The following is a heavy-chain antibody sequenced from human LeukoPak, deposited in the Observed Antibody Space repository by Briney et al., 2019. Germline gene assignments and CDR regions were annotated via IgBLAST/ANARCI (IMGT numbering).Heavy chain of an antibody. V-gene: IGHV4-34*01. CDR2: INHSGST. CDR3: ARGEDVTEYCSGGSCYSAVLFDY. Sequence: SETLSLTCAVYGGSFSGYYWSWIRQPPGKGLEWIGEINHSGSTNYNPSLKSRVTISVDTSKNQFSLKLSSVTAADTAVYYCARGEDVTEYCSGGSCYSAVLFDYWGQGNLVTVSS. D-gene: IGHD2-15*01. CDR1: GGSFSGYY. J-gene: IGHJ4*02.